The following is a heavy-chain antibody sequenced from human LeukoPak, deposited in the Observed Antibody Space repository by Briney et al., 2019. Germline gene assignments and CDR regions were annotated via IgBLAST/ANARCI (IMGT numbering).Heavy chain of an antibody. Sequence: ASVTVSFKASGYTFTGYYMPWVRQAPGQGLEWMGWINPNSGGTNYAHRFQGRVTMTRDTSISTAYMELNRLRSDDTAVYYCARPTVPTAAAGAPRENWFDPWGQGTLVTVSS. CDR3: ARPTVPTAAAGAPRENWFDP. D-gene: IGHD6-13*01. CDR2: INPNSGGT. J-gene: IGHJ5*02. CDR1: GYTFTGYY. V-gene: IGHV1-2*02.